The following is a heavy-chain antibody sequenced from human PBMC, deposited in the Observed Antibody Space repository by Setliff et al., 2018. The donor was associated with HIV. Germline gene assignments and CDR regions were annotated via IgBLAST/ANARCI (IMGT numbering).Heavy chain of an antibody. CDR2: IGGRFDT. CDR3: ARDTMWAFDI. D-gene: IGHD3-10*02. J-gene: IGHJ3*02. CDR1: GFTFSDYS. V-gene: IGHV3-48*01. Sequence: GGSLRLSCAASGFTFSDYSMNWVRQAPGKGLEWVSFIGGRFDTYYADSVKGRFTISRDNAKKSLYLQMNSLRADDTAVYYCARDTMWAFDIWGQGTLGTVSS.